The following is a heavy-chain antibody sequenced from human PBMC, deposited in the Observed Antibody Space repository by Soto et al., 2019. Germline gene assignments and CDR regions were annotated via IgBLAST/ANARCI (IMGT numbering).Heavy chain of an antibody. CDR2: INPNSGGT. Sequence: ASVKVSCKASGYTFTGYYMHWVRQAPGQGLEWMGWINPNSGGTNYAQKCQGRVTMTRDTSISTAYMELSRMRSDDTAVYYCARELQTSPNRSSVYSSGWHPSDYWGQGTLVTAPQ. V-gene: IGHV1-2*02. D-gene: IGHD6-19*01. CDR3: ARELQTSPNRSSVYSSGWHPSDY. J-gene: IGHJ4*02. CDR1: GYTFTGYY.